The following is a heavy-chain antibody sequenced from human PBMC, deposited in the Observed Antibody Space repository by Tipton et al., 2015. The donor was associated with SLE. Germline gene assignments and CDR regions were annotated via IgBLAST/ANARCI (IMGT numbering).Heavy chain of an antibody. CDR1: GGSISSHY. CDR2: IYYSGST. Sequence: TLSFTCTVSGGSISSHYWSWIRQPPGKGLEWIGYIYYSGSTNYNPSLKSRVTISVDTSKNQFSLKLSSVTAADTAVYYCARDPGAAMVTDYFDYWGQGTLVTVSS. V-gene: IGHV4-59*11. CDR3: ARDPGAAMVTDYFDY. D-gene: IGHD5-18*01. J-gene: IGHJ4*02.